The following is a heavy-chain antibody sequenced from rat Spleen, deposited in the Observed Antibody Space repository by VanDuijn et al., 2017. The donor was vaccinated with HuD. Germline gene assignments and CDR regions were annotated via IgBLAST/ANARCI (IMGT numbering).Heavy chain of an antibody. Sequence: EVQLVESGGGLVQPGRSMKLSCAASGFTFSHYDMAWVRQAPKKGLEWVATITYDGSSTNYRDSVKGRFSISSDNSKSTLYLQMDSLRSEDTATYYCARGGFFRYWGQGVMVTVSS. CDR2: ITYDGSST. J-gene: IGHJ2*01. V-gene: IGHV5-7*01. CDR3: ARGGFFRY. D-gene: IGHD1-6*01. CDR1: GFTFSHYD.